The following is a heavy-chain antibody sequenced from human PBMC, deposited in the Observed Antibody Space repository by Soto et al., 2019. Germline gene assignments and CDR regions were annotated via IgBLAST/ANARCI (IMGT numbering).Heavy chain of an antibody. J-gene: IGHJ6*02. CDR3: AKATVVTFYYYYGMDV. CDR2: ISGSGGST. Sequence: PVGSLRLSCAASGFTFSSYAMSWVRQAPGKGLEWVSAISGSGGSTYYADSVKGRFTISRDNSKNTLYLQMNSLRAEDTAVYYCAKATVVTFYYYYGMDVWGQGTTVTVSS. CDR1: GFTFSSYA. V-gene: IGHV3-23*01. D-gene: IGHD2-15*01.